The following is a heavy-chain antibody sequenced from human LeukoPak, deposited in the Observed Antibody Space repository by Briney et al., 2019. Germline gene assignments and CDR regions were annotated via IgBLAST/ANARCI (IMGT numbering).Heavy chain of an antibody. J-gene: IGHJ4*02. Sequence: SVKVSCKASGYTFTSYGISWVRQALGQGLEWMGGIIPIFGTTHYAQKFQGRVTITADKSTSTAYMELSSLRSEDTAVYYCARVDHRIAAADTTDVWGQGTLVTVSS. CDR1: GYTFTSYG. CDR3: ARVDHRIAAADTTDV. V-gene: IGHV1-69*06. CDR2: IIPIFGTT. D-gene: IGHD6-13*01.